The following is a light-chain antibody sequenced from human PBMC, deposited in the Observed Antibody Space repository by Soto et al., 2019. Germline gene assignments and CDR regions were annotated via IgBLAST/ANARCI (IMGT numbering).Light chain of an antibody. Sequence: EIVMTQSPATLSVSPGERATLSCRASQSISSNLAWYQQKPGQAPRLLMFRTSSRATGFPARFSGSGSGTEFNLTISRLEPEDFAIYFCQVRTDWPPFKYTFGQGTKLEVK. J-gene: IGKJ2*01. CDR1: QSISSN. CDR2: RTS. V-gene: IGKV3-15*01. CDR3: QVRTDWPPFKYT.